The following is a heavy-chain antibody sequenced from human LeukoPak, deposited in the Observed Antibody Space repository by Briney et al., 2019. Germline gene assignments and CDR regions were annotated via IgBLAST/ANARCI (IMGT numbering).Heavy chain of an antibody. CDR3: ARAGVWFGGYQDY. D-gene: IGHD3-10*01. CDR2: MNPNSGNT. J-gene: IGHJ4*02. Sequence: GASVKVSCKASGYTFTGYYMHWVRQAPGQGLEWMGWMNPNSGNTGYAQKFQGRVTMTRNTSISTAYMELSSLRSEDTAVYYCARAGVWFGGYQDYWGQGTLVTVSS. CDR1: GYTFTGYY. V-gene: IGHV1-8*02.